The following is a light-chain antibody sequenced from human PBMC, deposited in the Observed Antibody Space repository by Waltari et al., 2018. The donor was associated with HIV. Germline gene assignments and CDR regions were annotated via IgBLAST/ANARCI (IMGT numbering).Light chain of an antibody. Sequence: EIVMTQSPATMSVSPGERVTLSCRASHTITNRLAWYQQKPGQPPRLLIFETSTRLPVTPVRFSGSGSGREFTLTITSLQTEDSAVYYCQQYTYWPLTFGGGTKVEIK. CDR2: ETS. J-gene: IGKJ4*01. CDR3: QQYTYWPLT. V-gene: IGKV3-15*01. CDR1: HTITNR.